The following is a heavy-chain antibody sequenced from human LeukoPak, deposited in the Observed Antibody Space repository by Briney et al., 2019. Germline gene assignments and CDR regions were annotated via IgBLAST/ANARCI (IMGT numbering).Heavy chain of an antibody. CDR2: INSDGSTT. Sequence: PGGSLRLSCAASGFTFSNYWMHWVRQAPGKGLVWVSRINSDGSTTTYADSVKGRFTISRDNAKNRLYLQMNSLRAEDTAVYYCARGYSWYRVVYWGQGTLVTASS. V-gene: IGHV3-74*01. CDR3: ARGYSWYRVVY. J-gene: IGHJ4*02. D-gene: IGHD6-13*01. CDR1: GFTFSNYW.